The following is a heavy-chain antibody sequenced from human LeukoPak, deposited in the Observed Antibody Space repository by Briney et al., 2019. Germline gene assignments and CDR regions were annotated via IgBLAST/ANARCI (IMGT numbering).Heavy chain of an antibody. CDR1: GFTLSRYW. CDR2: ISGSGGNT. V-gene: IGHV3-23*01. Sequence: GGSLRLSCAASGFTLSRYWMSWVRQAPGKGLEWVSAISGSGGNTYYADSVKGRFTISRDNSKNTLYLQMNSLRAEDTAVYYCAKGWYFDLWGRGTLVTVSS. CDR3: AKGWYFDL. J-gene: IGHJ2*01.